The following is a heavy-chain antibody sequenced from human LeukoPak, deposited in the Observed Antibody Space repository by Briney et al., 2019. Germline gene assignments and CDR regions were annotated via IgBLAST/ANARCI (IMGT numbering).Heavy chain of an antibody. CDR2: IYNSGST. J-gene: IGHJ3*02. CDR1: GGSISSNY. Sequence: SETLSLTCTVSGGSISSNYWSWIRQPPGKGLEWIGYIYNSGSTNYNPSLKSRVTLSVDTSKNQFSLKLNSVPAADTAVYYCARQGGSFAFDIWGQGTMVTVSS. D-gene: IGHD1-26*01. V-gene: IGHV4-59*08. CDR3: ARQGGSFAFDI.